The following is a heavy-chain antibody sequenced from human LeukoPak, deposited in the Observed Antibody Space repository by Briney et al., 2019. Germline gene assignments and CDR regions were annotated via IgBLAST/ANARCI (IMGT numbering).Heavy chain of an antibody. CDR2: INHSGST. Sequence: SETLSLTCVVSGGSISSGGYSWNWIRQPPGKGLEWIGEINHSGSTNYNPSLKSRVTISVDTSKNQFSLKLSSVTAADTAVYYCARDRGQLWFLDYMDVWGKGTTVTISS. CDR3: ARDRGQLWFLDYMDV. V-gene: IGHV4-30-2*01. J-gene: IGHJ6*03. D-gene: IGHD5-18*01. CDR1: GGSISSGGYS.